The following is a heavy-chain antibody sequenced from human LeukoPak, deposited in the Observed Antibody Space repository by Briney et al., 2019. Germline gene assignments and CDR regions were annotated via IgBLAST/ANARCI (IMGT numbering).Heavy chain of an antibody. CDR2: IIPILGIA. D-gene: IGHD5-24*01. V-gene: IGHV1-69*04. Sequence: GASVKVSCKASGGTFSSYAISWVRQAPGQGLEWMGRIIPILGIANYAQKFQGRVTITADKSTSTAYMELSSLRSEDTAVYYCAHSVEMATISPLWNWFDPWGQGTLVTVSS. CDR3: AHSVEMATISPLWNWFDP. J-gene: IGHJ5*02. CDR1: GGTFSSYA.